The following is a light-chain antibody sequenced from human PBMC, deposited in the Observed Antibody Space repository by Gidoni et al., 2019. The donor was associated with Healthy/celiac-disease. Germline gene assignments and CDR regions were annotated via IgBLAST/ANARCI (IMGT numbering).Light chain of an antibody. V-gene: IGLV1-40*01. CDR1: SYNIGAGYD. J-gene: IGLJ2*01. Sequence: QSVLTQPPSVSGAPGPRVTISCTGSSYNIGAGYDVHWYQQLPGTAPKLLIYGNSNRPSGVPDRFSGSKSGTSASLAITGLQAEDEADYYCQSYDSSLSGVVFGGGTKLTVL. CDR3: QSYDSSLSGVV. CDR2: GNS.